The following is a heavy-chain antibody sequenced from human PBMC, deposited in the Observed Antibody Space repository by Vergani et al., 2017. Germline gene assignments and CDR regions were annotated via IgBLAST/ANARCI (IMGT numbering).Heavy chain of an antibody. Sequence: QVQLVESGGGLVKPGGSLSLSSAPSLFPFLASYLSCFRQAPAKGLCWLSYLSSSGSTIYYADSVKGRFTISRDNAKNSLYLQMNSLRAEDTAVYYCASDSSSSDFDYWGQGTLVTVSS. J-gene: IGHJ4*02. V-gene: IGHV3-11*01. CDR2: LSSSGSTI. CDR3: ASDSSSSDFDY. D-gene: IGHD6-6*01. CDR1: LFPFLASY.